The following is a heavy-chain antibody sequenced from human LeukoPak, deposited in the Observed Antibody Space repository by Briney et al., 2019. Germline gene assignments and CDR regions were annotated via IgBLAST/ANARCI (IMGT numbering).Heavy chain of an antibody. V-gene: IGHV3-7*01. D-gene: IGHD2/OR15-2a*01. Sequence: GRSLRLSCAASGFTFSSYWMSWVRQAPGKGLEWVANIKQDGSEKYYVDSVKGRFTISRDNAKNSLYLQMNSLRAEDTAVYYCALGLPGSYFDIWGQGTMVTVSS. CDR1: GFTFSSYW. J-gene: IGHJ3*02. CDR3: ALGLPGSYFDI. CDR2: IKQDGSEK.